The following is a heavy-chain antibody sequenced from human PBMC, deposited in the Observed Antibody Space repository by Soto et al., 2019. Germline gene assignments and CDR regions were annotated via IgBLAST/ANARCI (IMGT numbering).Heavy chain of an antibody. CDR2: INTYNGNT. CDR3: AMVDVYVTPSPQDV. CDR1: GYTFTRYG. J-gene: IGHJ6*02. D-gene: IGHD3-16*01. V-gene: IGHV1-18*01. Sequence: QVQLVQSGAEVKNPGASVEVSCKASGYTFTRYGIGWARQDPGQGLEWMGWINTYNGNTNYAQNVQGRVTLTTDTSTSTAYMELRSLRSNDTAIYYCAMVDVYVTPSPQDVWGQGTTVIVSS.